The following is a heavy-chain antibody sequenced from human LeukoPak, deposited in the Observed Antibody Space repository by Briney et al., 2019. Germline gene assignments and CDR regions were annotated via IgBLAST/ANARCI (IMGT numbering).Heavy chain of an antibody. V-gene: IGHV4-34*01. CDR3: TRSGLTGMRTYPRTPSYYYGMDV. CDR1: GGFNGYH. CDR2: ITYNGVT. Sequence: SETLSLTCAVHGGFNGYHWSWIRQSPGKGLEWIGEITYNGVTNYNPSLKVTISVDTSKSLFSLKLSSVTAADTAVYFCTRSGLTGMRTYPRTPSYYYGMDVWGRGTAVTVSS. J-gene: IGHJ6*02. D-gene: IGHD2-2*02.